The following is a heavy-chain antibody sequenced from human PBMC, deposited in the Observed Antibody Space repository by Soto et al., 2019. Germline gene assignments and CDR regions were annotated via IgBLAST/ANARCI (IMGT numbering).Heavy chain of an antibody. CDR3: AKEVAATFNGFDV. V-gene: IGHV4-59*01. CDR2: IYYSGIT. D-gene: IGHD6-19*01. Sequence: QVQLQESGPGLVKPSETLSLTCSVSGGSIRSYYWSWIRQPPGKGLEWIGYIYYSGITNYNPSLKSRVTISLDTSKSQFSLRVTSVSAADTAVYYRAKEVAATFNGFDVWSQGTMVTVSS. J-gene: IGHJ3*01. CDR1: GGSIRSYY.